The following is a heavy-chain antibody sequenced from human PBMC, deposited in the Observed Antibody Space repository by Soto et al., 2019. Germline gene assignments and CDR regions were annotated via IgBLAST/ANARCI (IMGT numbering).Heavy chain of an antibody. CDR2: ISYDGSNK. J-gene: IGHJ4*02. D-gene: IGHD2-8*02. CDR3: TQVRLRGVSAFFDC. CDR1: GFTFSSYC. Sequence: QVQLVESGGGVVQPGRSLRLSCAASGFTFSSYCMHWVRQAPGKGLEWVAVISYDGSNKYYADSVKGRFTISRDNSRITLYLQMYSVGVEVAAVYYLTQVRLRGVSAFFDCWGQGPLVTVCS. V-gene: IGHV3-30*18.